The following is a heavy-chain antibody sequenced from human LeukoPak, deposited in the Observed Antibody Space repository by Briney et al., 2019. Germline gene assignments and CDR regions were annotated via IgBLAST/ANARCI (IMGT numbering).Heavy chain of an antibody. Sequence: GASVKVSCKASGYTFTSYGISWVRQAPGQGLEWMGWISAYNGNTNYAQKLQGTVTMTTDTSTSTAYMELRSLRSDDTAVYYCARVLQSPYYYYYMDVWGKGTTVTVSS. CDR2: ISAYNGNT. CDR1: GYTFTSYG. CDR3: ARVLQSPYYYYYMDV. D-gene: IGHD4-11*01. V-gene: IGHV1-18*01. J-gene: IGHJ6*03.